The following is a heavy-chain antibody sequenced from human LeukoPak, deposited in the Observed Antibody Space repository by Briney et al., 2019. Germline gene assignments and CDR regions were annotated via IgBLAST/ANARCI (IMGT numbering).Heavy chain of an antibody. CDR2: ISYDGSNK. J-gene: IGHJ6*03. Sequence: GGSLRLSCAASGFTFSSYGMHWVRQAPGKGLEWVAVISYDGSNKYYADSVKGRFTISRDNSKNTLYLQMNSLRAEDTAVYYCAKEPNYGSGSYYLYYYMDVWGKGTTVTVSS. CDR1: GFTFSSYG. CDR3: AKEPNYGSGSYYLYYYMDV. D-gene: IGHD3-10*01. V-gene: IGHV3-30*18.